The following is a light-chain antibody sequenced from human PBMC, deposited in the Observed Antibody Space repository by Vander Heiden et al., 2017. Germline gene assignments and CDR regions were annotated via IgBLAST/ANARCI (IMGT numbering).Light chain of an antibody. Sequence: VFTHSPGTVSLSPGERATLSCRASQTVSSSFLAWYQQIPGQAPRLLIYGASNRATGIPDRFSGSGSGRDFTLTISRLQPEDFAVYYCQQYGSSPPMYTFGQGTKLEIK. V-gene: IGKV3-20*01. CDR1: QTVSSSF. CDR3: QQYGSSPPMYT. CDR2: GAS. J-gene: IGKJ2*01.